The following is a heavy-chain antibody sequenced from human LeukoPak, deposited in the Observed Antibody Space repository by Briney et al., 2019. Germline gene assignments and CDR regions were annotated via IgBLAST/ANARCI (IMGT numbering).Heavy chain of an antibody. Sequence: SGPALVKPTQTLTLTCTFSGFSLSTSGMCVSWIRQPPGKALEWLALIDWDDDKYYSTSLKTRLTISKDTSKNQVVLIMTNMDPVDTATYYCARTELTYGDYDEGYYFDYWGQGTLVTVSS. J-gene: IGHJ4*02. CDR3: ARTELTYGDYDEGYYFDY. V-gene: IGHV2-70*01. CDR1: GFSLSTSGMC. D-gene: IGHD4-17*01. CDR2: IDWDDDK.